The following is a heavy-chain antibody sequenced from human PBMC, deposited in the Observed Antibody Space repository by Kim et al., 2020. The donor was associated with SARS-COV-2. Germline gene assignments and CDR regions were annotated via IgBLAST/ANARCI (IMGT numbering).Heavy chain of an antibody. CDR1: GGSISSYY. J-gene: IGHJ6*02. CDR3: ARDGHYDILTGYVFGMDV. CDR2: IYYSGST. V-gene: IGHV4-59*13. Sequence: SETLSLTCTVSGGSISSYYWSWIRQPPGKGLEWIGYIYYSGSTNYNPSLKSRVTISVDTSKNQFSLKLSSVTAADTAVYYCARDGHYDILTGYVFGMDVWGQGTTVTVSS. D-gene: IGHD3-9*01.